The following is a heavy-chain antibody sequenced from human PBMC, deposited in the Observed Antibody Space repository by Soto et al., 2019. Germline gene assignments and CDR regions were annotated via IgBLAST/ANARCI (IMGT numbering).Heavy chain of an antibody. CDR3: ARVGCSGGSCYRHFDY. CDR1: GFTFTSYW. CDR2: ISSGGSST. D-gene: IGHD2-15*01. V-gene: IGHV3-74*01. Sequence: GGSLRLSCAASGFTFTSYWMHWVRQAPGKGLVWVSHISSGGSSTRYADSVKGRFTISRDNGKNTLYLQMNSLRAEDTAVYYCARVGCSGGSCYRHFDYWGQGTLVTVSS. J-gene: IGHJ4*02.